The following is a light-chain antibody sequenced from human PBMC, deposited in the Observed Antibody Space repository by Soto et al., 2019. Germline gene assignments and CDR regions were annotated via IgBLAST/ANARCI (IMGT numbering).Light chain of an antibody. CDR2: SAS. V-gene: IGKV3-20*01. J-gene: IGKJ3*01. CDR3: QQYGSSPFT. CDR1: QSVTNNY. Sequence: EIVLTQSPGTLSLSPGERATLSCRASQSVTNNYIAWYQQNPGQAPRLLIFSASSRATGIPDRFSGSGSGTDFTLTISRLEPEDFAVYYCQQYGSSPFTFGPGAKVDV.